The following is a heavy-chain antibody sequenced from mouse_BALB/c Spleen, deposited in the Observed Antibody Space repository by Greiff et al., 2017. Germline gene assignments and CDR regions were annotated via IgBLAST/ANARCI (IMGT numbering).Heavy chain of an antibody. CDR3: TRRELGSDY. D-gene: IGHD4-1*01. CDR1: GFTFSNYW. J-gene: IGHJ2*01. V-gene: IGHV6-6*02. CDR2: IRLKSNNYAT. Sequence: EVKLMESGGGLVQPGGSMKLSCVASGFTFSNYWMNWVRQSPEKGLEWVAEIRLKSNNYATHYAESVKGRFTISRDDSKSSVYLQMNNLRAEDTGIYYCTRRELGSDYWGQGTTLTVSS.